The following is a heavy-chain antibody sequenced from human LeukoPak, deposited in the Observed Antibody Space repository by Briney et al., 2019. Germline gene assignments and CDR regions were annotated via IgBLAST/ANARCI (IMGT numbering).Heavy chain of an antibody. V-gene: IGHV3-30*18. CDR2: ISYDGNDK. Sequence: GGSLRLSCAASGFTFSNYAIHWVRQAPGKGLEWVAFISYDGNDKCYADSVKGRFTTSRDNSNNMVHLQMHSLRPEDTAVYSCAKDAVNCSGTSCSYGMDVWGQGTTVTVSS. CDR1: GFTFSNYA. D-gene: IGHD2-2*01. J-gene: IGHJ6*02. CDR3: AKDAVNCSGTSCSYGMDV.